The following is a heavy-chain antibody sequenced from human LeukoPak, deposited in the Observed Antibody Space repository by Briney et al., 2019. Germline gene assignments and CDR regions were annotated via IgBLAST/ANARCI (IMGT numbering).Heavy chain of an antibody. Sequence: SETLALTCTIPGGSISSYYWSWIRQPPGKGLEWIGYIYYSGSTNYNPSLKSRVTISVDTSKNQFSLKLSSVTAADTAVYYCARGSGWYGYWGQGTLVTVSS. CDR2: IYYSGST. CDR3: ARGSGWYGY. V-gene: IGHV4-59*08. J-gene: IGHJ4*02. CDR1: GGSISSYY. D-gene: IGHD6-19*01.